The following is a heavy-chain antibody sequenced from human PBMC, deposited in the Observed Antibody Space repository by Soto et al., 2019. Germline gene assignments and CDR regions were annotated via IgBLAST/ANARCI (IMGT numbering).Heavy chain of an antibody. CDR2: ISTYNGDT. V-gene: IGHV1-18*01. CDR1: GYTFTNYD. CDR3: ARGAAPVDY. Sequence: GASVKVSCKASGYTFTNYDINWVRQAPGKGLEWMGWISTYNGDTKHEQNVQGRVTMTTDTSTSTAYMELRNLTSDDTGVYFCARGAAPVDYRGQRTLVTVSS. J-gene: IGHJ4*02. D-gene: IGHD6-13*01.